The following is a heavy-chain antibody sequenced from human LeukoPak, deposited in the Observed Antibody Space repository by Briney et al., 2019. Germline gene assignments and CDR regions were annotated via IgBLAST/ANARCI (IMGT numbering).Heavy chain of an antibody. D-gene: IGHD6-13*01. Sequence: NPPETLSLTCAVYGGSFSGYYWSWIRQPPGKGLEWIGEINHSGSTNYNPSLKSRVTISVDTSKNQFSLKLSSVTAADTAVYYCARGSSSSWYGPRYFDLWGRGTLVTVSS. CDR1: GGSFSGYY. V-gene: IGHV4-34*01. CDR2: INHSGST. J-gene: IGHJ2*01. CDR3: ARGSSSSWYGPRYFDL.